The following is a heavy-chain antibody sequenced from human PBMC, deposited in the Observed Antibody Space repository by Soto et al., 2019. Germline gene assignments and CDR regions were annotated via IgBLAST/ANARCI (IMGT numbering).Heavy chain of an antibody. J-gene: IGHJ2*01. CDR1: GYIFTNYA. D-gene: IGHD6-19*01. V-gene: IGHV1-3*01. Sequence: QVQLVQSGAEVKKPGASVKVSCKASGYIFTNYAIHWVRQAPGQRLEWMGWINGGNGNTKYSQKFQGRVTITRDTSASTGYMELSSLRSEDTAVYYCARSGYSSGWYHWYFDFWGRGTLVTVSS. CDR3: ARSGYSSGWYHWYFDF. CDR2: INGGNGNT.